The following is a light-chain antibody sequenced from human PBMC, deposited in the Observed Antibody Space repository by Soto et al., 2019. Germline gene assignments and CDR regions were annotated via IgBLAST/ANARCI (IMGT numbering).Light chain of an antibody. CDR1: QDVSNS. CDR3: QQYDYLPYT. CDR2: DAS. Sequence: DIQMTQSPSSLSESVGDRVTITCQASQDVSNSLNWYQHNPGKAPKLLIFDASTLETGVPSRFSGGGSGTAFTLTISRLQPEDLGTYYCQQYDYLPYTFGQGTKVEIK. V-gene: IGKV1-33*01. J-gene: IGKJ2*01.